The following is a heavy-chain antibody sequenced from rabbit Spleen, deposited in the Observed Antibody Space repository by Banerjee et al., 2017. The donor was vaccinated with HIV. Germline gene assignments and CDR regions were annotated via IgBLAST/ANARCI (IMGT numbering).Heavy chain of an antibody. CDR2: IYGGSSGSA. CDR3: ARGWGGDGHAFDP. J-gene: IGHJ2*01. CDR1: GVSFGTYG. Sequence: QSLEESGGGLVQPEGSLTLTCKASGVSFGTYGISWVRQAPGKGLEWIACIYGGSSGSAYYASWAKGRFTISKTSSTTVTLQMTSLTAADTATYFCARGWGGDGHAFDPWGPGTLVTVS. V-gene: IGHV1S40*01. D-gene: IGHD2-1*01.